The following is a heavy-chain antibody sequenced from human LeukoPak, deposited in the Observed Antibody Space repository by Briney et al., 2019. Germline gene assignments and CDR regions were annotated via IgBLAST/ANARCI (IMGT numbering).Heavy chain of an antibody. CDR1: GGTFSSYA. CDR3: AREVRGMPNWFDP. CDR2: IIPIFGTA. J-gene: IGHJ5*02. Sequence: SVKVSCKASGGTFSSYAISWVRQAPGQRLEWMGGIIPIFGTANYAQKFQGRVTITADESTSTAYMELSSLRSEDTAVYYCAREVRGMPNWFDPWGQGTLVTVSS. V-gene: IGHV1-69*13. D-gene: IGHD3-16*01.